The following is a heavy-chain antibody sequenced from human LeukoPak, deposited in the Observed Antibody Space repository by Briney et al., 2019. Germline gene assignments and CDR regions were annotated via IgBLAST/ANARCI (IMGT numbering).Heavy chain of an antibody. CDR2: ISGSGDNT. D-gene: IGHD3-22*01. Sequence: SGGSLRLSCAASGFTFSSYAMSWVRQAPGKGLEWVSGISGSGDNTYYADSVKGRFTISRDNSKNTLYVQVNSLGTEDTDAYYCAKGSYYDSSGSFYFDYWGQGTLVTVSS. V-gene: IGHV3-23*01. CDR1: GFTFSSYA. CDR3: AKGSYYDSSGSFYFDY. J-gene: IGHJ4*02.